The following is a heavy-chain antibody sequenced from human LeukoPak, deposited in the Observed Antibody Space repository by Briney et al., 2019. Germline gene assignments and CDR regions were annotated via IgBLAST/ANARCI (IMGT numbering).Heavy chain of an antibody. CDR2: IGTAGDS. CDR3: ARGYSYRYDF. CDR1: GFTFSSYG. D-gene: IGHD3-16*02. V-gene: IGHV3-13*01. J-gene: IGHJ4*02. Sequence: PGGSLRLSCAASGFTFSSYGMHWVRQATGKGLEWVSAIGTAGDSYYPGSVKGRFTISRENAKNSLYLQMNSLRAGDTAVYYCARGYSYRYDFWGQGTLVTVSS.